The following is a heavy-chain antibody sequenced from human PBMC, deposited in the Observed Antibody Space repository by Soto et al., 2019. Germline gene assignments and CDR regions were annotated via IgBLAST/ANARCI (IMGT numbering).Heavy chain of an antibody. CDR2: IKQDGSEK. Sequence: GGSLRLSCAASGFTFSSYWMSWARQAPGKGLEWVANIKQDGSEKYYVDSVKGRFTISRDNAKNSLYPQMNSLRAEDTAVYYCANMVRGVITSYYMDVWGKGTTVTVSS. D-gene: IGHD3-10*01. CDR1: GFTFSSYW. J-gene: IGHJ6*03. CDR3: ANMVRGVITSYYMDV. V-gene: IGHV3-7*01.